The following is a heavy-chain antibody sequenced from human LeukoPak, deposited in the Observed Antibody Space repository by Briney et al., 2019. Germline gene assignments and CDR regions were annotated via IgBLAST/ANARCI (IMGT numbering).Heavy chain of an antibody. CDR3: ARLPYGQDV. J-gene: IGHJ6*04. CDR1: GGSFSGYY. D-gene: IGHD3-10*01. V-gene: IGHV4-34*01. CDR2: INHSGST. Sequence: SETLSLTCAVYGGSFSGYYWSWIRQPPGKGLEWIGEINHSGSTNYNPSLKSRVTISVDTSKNQFSLKLSSVTAADTAVYYCARLPYGQDVWGKGTTVTISS.